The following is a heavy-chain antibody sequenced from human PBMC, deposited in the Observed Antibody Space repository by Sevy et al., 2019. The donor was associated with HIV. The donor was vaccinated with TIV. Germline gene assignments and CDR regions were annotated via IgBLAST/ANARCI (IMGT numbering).Heavy chain of an antibody. CDR2: ISWNSGNI. Sequence: GGSLRLSCAASGFKFNDFAMHWVRRAPGKGLEWVSGISWNSGNIDYEESVKGRFNISRDNAKNSLYLQMNSLSTEDTALYYCEKDIGCGWGQGCYYSGMDVWGQGTTVTVSS. CDR3: EKDIGCGWGQGCYYSGMDV. D-gene: IGHD2-21*01. V-gene: IGHV3-9*01. J-gene: IGHJ6*02. CDR1: GFKFNDFA.